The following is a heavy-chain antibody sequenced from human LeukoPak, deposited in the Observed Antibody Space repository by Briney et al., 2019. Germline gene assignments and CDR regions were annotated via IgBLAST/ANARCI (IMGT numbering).Heavy chain of an antibody. CDR3: AKDKSPLYYDYIWGSYRLPFDS. D-gene: IGHD3-16*02. CDR2: ISGDGSNT. J-gene: IGHJ4*02. Sequence: GSLRLSCAAAGITFDEYAMHWVRQAPGKGLEWVSLISGDGSNTWYADSVKGRFTISRDNTENSLYLHMNSLGTEDTAFYYCAKDKSPLYYDYIWGSYRLPFDSWGQGTLVTVSS. V-gene: IGHV3-43*02. CDR1: GITFDEYA.